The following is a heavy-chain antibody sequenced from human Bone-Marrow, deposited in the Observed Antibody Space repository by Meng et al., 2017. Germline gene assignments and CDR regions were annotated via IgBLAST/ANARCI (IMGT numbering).Heavy chain of an antibody. CDR2: IYSCGST. CDR3: AKDPGGSGSYRQLTNWFDP. V-gene: IGHV3-53*01. Sequence: GESLKISCAASGFTVSSNYMSWVRQAPGKGLEWVSVIYSCGSTYYADSVKGRFTISRDNSKNTLYLQMNSLRAEDTAVYYCAKDPGGSGSYRQLTNWFDPWGQGTLVTVSS. D-gene: IGHD3-10*01. J-gene: IGHJ5*02. CDR1: GFTVSSNY.